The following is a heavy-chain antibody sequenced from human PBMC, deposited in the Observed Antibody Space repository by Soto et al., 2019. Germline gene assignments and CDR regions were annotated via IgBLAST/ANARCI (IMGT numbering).Heavy chain of an antibody. CDR1: GYTFTGYY. CDR3: ARDIGGLTGNNWYFDL. J-gene: IGHJ2*01. Sequence: ASVKVSCKASGYTFTGYYMHWVRQAPGQGLEWMGWINPNSGGTNYAQKFQGWVTMTRDTSISTAYMELSRLRSDDTAVYYCARDIGGLTGNNWYFDLWGRGTLVTVSS. CDR2: INPNSGGT. D-gene: IGHD3-9*01. V-gene: IGHV1-2*04.